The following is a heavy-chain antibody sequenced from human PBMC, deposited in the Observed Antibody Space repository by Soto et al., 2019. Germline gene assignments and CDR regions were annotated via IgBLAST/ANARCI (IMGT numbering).Heavy chain of an antibody. CDR2: INPSGGST. V-gene: IGHV1-46*03. CDR3: ARERGIAVAGTSIDY. CDR1: GYTLTSYY. J-gene: IGHJ4*02. Sequence: GASVKVSCKASGYTLTSYYMHWVRQAPGQGLERMGIINPSGGSTSYAQKFQGRVTMTRDTSTSTVYMELSSLRSEDTAVYYCARERGIAVAGTSIDYWGQGTLVTVSS. D-gene: IGHD6-19*01.